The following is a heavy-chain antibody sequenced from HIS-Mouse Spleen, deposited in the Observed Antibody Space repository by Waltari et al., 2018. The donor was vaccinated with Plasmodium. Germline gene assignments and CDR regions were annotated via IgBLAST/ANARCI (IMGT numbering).Heavy chain of an antibody. J-gene: IGHJ4*02. V-gene: IGHV4-34*01. CDR2: INHSGST. D-gene: IGHD6-13*01. CDR3: ARVNAAAGTDGDDY. Sequence: QVQLQQWGAGLLQPSETLSLTRAVYGGSFSGYYWSWIRQPQGKGLGWIGEINHSGSTNHNPSLKSRVTISVDTSKNQFSLKLSSVTAADTAVYYCARVNAAAGTDGDDYWGQGTLVTVSS. CDR1: GGSFSGYY.